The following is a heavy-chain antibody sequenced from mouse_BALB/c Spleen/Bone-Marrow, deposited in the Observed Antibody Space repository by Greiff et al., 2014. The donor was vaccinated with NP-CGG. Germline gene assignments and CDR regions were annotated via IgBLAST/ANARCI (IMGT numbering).Heavy chain of an antibody. J-gene: IGHJ2*01. CDR2: IHPSDSET. Sequence: VQRVESGAELVRPGASVKLSCKASGYSFTSYWMNWVEQRPGQGLEWIGMIHPSDSETSLNQKFKDKATLTVDKSSSTAYMQLSSPTSEDSAVYYCARRERTGMNYWGQGTTLTVSS. D-gene: IGHD4-1*01. V-gene: IGHV1-61*01. CDR3: ARRERTGMNY. CDR1: GYSFTSYW.